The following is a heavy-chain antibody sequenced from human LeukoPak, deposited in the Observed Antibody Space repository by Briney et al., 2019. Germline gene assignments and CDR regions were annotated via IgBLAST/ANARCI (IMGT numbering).Heavy chain of an antibody. D-gene: IGHD3-9*01. Sequence: GGSLRLSCAASGFTFSNAWMSWVRQAPGKGLEWVGRIKSKTDGGTTDYAAPVKGRFTISRDDSKNTLYLQMNSLKTEDTAVYYCTRDRSVTIFSSGPYYFDYWGQGTLVTVSS. CDR1: GFTFSNAW. V-gene: IGHV3-15*01. J-gene: IGHJ4*02. CDR3: TRDRSVTIFSSGPYYFDY. CDR2: IKSKTDGGTT.